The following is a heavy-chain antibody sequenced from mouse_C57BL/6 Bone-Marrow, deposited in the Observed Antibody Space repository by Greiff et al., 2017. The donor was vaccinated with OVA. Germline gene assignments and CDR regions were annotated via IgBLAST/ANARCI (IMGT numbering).Heavy chain of an antibody. CDR3: ARRREFYYDYDGDPYYYAMDY. Sequence: VQLQQSGAELVKPGASVKISCKASGYAFSSYWMNWVKQRPGKGLEWIGQIYPGDGDTNYNGKFKGKATLTADKSSSTAYMQLSSLTSEDSAVYFCARRREFYYDYDGDPYYYAMDYWGQGTSVTVSS. CDR1: GYAFSSYW. CDR2: IYPGDGDT. V-gene: IGHV1-80*01. J-gene: IGHJ4*01. D-gene: IGHD2-4*01.